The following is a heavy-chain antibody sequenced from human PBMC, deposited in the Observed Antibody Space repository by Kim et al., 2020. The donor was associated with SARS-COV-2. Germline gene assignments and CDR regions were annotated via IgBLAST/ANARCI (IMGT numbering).Heavy chain of an antibody. CDR2: ISSSSSYI. CDR3: AREPPTYCGGDCYIY. V-gene: IGHV3-21*01. D-gene: IGHD2-21*02. J-gene: IGHJ4*02. Sequence: GGSLRLSCAASGFTFSSYSMNWVRQAPGKGLEWVSSISSSSSYIYYADSVKGRFTISRDNAKNSLYLQMNSLRAEDTAVYYCAREPPTYCGGDCYIYWGQGTLVTVSS. CDR1: GFTFSSYS.